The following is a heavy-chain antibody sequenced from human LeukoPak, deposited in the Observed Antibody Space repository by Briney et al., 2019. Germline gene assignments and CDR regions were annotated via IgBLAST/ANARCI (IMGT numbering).Heavy chain of an antibody. V-gene: IGHV3-21*04. CDR1: GFTFSTYR. D-gene: IGHD3-16*01. CDR3: ARSPRGGSGRYYFDY. J-gene: IGHJ4*02. Sequence: GGSLRLSCVGTGFTFSTYRMNWVRQAPGKGLEWVSSISSSSSYIYYADSVKGRITISRDNAKNSLYLQMNSLRVEDTAVYYCARSPRGGSGRYYFDYWGQGTLVTVSS. CDR2: ISSSSSYI.